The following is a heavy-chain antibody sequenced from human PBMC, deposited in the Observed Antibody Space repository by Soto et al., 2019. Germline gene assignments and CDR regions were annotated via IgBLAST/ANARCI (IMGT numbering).Heavy chain of an antibody. D-gene: IGHD3-9*01. J-gene: IGHJ6*02. V-gene: IGHV1-18*04. Sequence: ASVNVSCKSSGYTFTSCCISWVRQAPGQGLEWMGWISAYNGNTNYAQKLQGRVTMTTDTSTSTAYMELRSLRSDDTAVYYCARDRPYYDILTGYYFYYYYYGMDVWGQGTTVTVSS. CDR3: ARDRPYYDILTGYYFYYYYYGMDV. CDR2: ISAYNGNT. CDR1: GYTFTSCC.